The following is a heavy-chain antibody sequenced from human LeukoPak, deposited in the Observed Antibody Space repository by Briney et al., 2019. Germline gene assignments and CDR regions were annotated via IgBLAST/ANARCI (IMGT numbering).Heavy chain of an antibody. CDR1: GITFSNSA. J-gene: IGHJ5*02. CDR2: ISGRGGRT. D-gene: IGHD2-21*02. CDR3: AKEAYCGGDCSRWFDP. V-gene: IGHV3-23*01. Sequence: GRSLRLSCAASGITFSNSAMSWVRQAPGRGLELVSAISGRGGRTYYADSVKGRFTVSRDNSKNTLYLQMDSLRADDTAVYYCAKEAYCGGDCSRWFDPWDQGTLVIVSS.